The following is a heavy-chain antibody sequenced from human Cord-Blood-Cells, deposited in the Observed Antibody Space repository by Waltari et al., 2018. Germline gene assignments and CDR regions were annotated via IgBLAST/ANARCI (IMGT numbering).Heavy chain of an antibody. J-gene: IGHJ3*02. Sequence: QLQLQESGSGLVKPSQTLSLTSAVSGGSISSGGYSWSWIRQPPGKGLEWIGYIYHSGSTYYNPSLKSRVTISVDRSKNQFSLKLSSVTTADTAVYYCARGFDSYYDAFDIWGQGTMVTVSS. V-gene: IGHV4-30-2*01. CDR1: GGSISSGGYS. D-gene: IGHD2-8*01. CDR2: IYHSGST. CDR3: ARGFDSYYDAFDI.